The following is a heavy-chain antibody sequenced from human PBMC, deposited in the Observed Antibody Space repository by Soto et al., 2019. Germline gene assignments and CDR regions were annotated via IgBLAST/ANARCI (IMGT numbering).Heavy chain of an antibody. CDR3: ARDQVIMVRGVILFTRRFYGMDV. CDR1: GFTFSSYA. J-gene: IGHJ6*02. CDR2: ISGSSGSTI. V-gene: IGHV3-23*01. Sequence: GGSLRLSCAASGFTFSSYAMSWVRQAPGKXLEWVSAISGSSGSTIYYADSVKGRFTISRDNAKNSLYLQMNSLRAEDTAVYYCARDQVIMVRGVILFTRRFYGMDVWGQGTTVTVSS. D-gene: IGHD3-10*01.